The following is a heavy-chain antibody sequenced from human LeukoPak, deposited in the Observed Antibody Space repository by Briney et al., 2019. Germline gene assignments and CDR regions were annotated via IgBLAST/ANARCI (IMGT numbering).Heavy chain of an antibody. D-gene: IGHD1-26*01. J-gene: IGHJ4*02. CDR3: ARIGGTYYEYYFDY. V-gene: IGHV4-4*07. CDR2: IYTSGST. Sequence: PSETLSLTCTVSGGSTSSYYWSWIRQPAGKRLEWIGRIYTSGSTNYNPSLKSRVTMSVDTSKNQFSLKLSSVTAADTAVYYCARIGGTYYEYYFDYWGQGTLVTVSS. CDR1: GGSTSSYY.